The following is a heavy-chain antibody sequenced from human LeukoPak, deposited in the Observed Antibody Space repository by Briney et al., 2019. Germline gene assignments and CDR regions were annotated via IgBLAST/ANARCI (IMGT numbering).Heavy chain of an antibody. CDR1: RFTFSSYS. CDR3: ARDLIGLGDGDY. CDR2: ISSSSSYI. V-gene: IGHV3-21*01. Sequence: PGGSLRLSCAAFRFTFSSYSMNWVRQAPGKGLEWVSSISSSSSYIYYADSVKGRFTISRDNAKNSLYLQMNSLRAEDTAVYYCARDLIGLGDGDYWGQGTLVTVSS. D-gene: IGHD3-16*02. J-gene: IGHJ4*02.